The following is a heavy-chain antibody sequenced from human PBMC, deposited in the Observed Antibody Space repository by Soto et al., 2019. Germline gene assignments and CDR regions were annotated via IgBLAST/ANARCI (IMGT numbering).Heavy chain of an antibody. J-gene: IGHJ4*02. D-gene: IGHD6-19*01. CDR2: MNPNSGNT. V-gene: IGHV1-8*01. CDR3: ARDPVAGTYFDY. Sequence: ASVKVSCKASGYTFTSYDINWVRQATGQGLEWMGWMNPNSGNTGYAQKFQGRVTMTTDTSTSTAYMELRSLRSDDTAVYYCARDPVAGTYFDYWGQGTLVTVSS. CDR1: GYTFTSYD.